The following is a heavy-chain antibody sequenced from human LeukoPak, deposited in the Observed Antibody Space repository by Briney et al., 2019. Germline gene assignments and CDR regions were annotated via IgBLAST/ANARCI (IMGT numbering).Heavy chain of an antibody. CDR3: ARVFGSDDHFDY. V-gene: IGHV3-48*02. CDR1: GFTFSSYS. D-gene: IGHD3-10*02. J-gene: IGHJ4*02. CDR2: ISRGGDTI. Sequence: GGSLRLSCAASGFTFSSYSMNWVRQAPGKGLEWVSYISRGGDTIYYADSVKGRFTIPRDNAQNSLYLQMNSLRDEDTAVYYCARVFGSDDHFDYWGQGTLVTVSS.